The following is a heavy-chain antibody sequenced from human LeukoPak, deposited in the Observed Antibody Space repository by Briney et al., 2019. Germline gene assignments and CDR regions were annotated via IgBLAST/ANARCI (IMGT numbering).Heavy chain of an antibody. V-gene: IGHV1-2*02. CDR2: INPNSGGT. CDR1: GSTFTGYY. D-gene: IGHD3-16*02. CDR3: ARANDYVWGSYRYYYYYMDV. Sequence: ASVKVSCKASGSTFTGYYMHWVRQAPGQGLEWMGWINPNSGGTNYAQKLQGRVTMTRDTSISTAYMELSRLRSDDTAVYYCARANDYVWGSYRYYYYYMDVWGKGTTVTVSS. J-gene: IGHJ6*03.